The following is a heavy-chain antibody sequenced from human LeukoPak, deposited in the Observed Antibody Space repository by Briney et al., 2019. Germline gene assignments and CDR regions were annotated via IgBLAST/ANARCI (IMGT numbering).Heavy chain of an antibody. J-gene: IGHJ4*02. D-gene: IGHD3-22*01. CDR2: INPNSGGT. CDR3: ARAEFLYYDSSGCPPCFDY. CDR1: GYTFTGYY. V-gene: IGHV1-2*02. Sequence: GASVKVSCKASGYTFTGYYMHWVRQAPGQGLEWMGWINPNSGGTNYAQKFQGRVTMTRDTSISTAYMELSRLRSDDTAVYYCARAEFLYYDSSGCPPCFDYWGQGTLVTVSS.